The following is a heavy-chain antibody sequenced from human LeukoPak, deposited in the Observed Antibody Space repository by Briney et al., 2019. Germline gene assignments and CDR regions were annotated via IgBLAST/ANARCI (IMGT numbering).Heavy chain of an antibody. V-gene: IGHV4-39*07. CDR2: ICYSGST. J-gene: IGHJ4*02. CDR1: GGSISSSSYY. CDR3: ARGYYFDY. Sequence: SETLSLTCTVSGGSISSSSYYWGWIRQPPGKGLEWIGNICYSGSTYYNPSLESRVTISVGTSKNQFSLKLSSVTAADTAVYYCARGYYFDYWGQGTLVTVSS.